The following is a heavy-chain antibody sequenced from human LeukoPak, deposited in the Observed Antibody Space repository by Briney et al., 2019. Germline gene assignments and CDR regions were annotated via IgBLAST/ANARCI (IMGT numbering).Heavy chain of an antibody. CDR2: ISGSGGST. CDR3: AKGPPTSGYSSGWYQYC. D-gene: IGHD6-19*01. CDR1: GFTFSSYA. J-gene: IGHJ4*02. Sequence: PGGSLRLSCAASGFTFSSYAMSWVRQAPGKGLEWVSAISGSGGSTYYADSVKGRFTISRDNSKNTLYLQMNSLRAEDTAVYYCAKGPPTSGYSSGWYQYCWGQGTLVTVSS. V-gene: IGHV3-23*01.